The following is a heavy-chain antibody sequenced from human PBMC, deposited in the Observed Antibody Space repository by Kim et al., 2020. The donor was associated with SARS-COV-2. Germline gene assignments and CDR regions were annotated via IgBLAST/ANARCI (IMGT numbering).Heavy chain of an antibody. J-gene: IGHJ6*02. D-gene: IGHD6-13*01. CDR1: GYTFTSYA. Sequence: ASVKVSCKASGYTFTSYAMNWVRQAPGQGLEWMGWINTNTGNPTYAQGFTGRFVFSLDTSVSTAYLQISSLKAEDTAVYYCASWYSSSWYSPESLGVGNYYYYYGMDVWGQGTTVTVSS. V-gene: IGHV7-4-1*02. CDR3: ASWYSSSWYSPESLGVGNYYYYYGMDV. CDR2: INTNTGNP.